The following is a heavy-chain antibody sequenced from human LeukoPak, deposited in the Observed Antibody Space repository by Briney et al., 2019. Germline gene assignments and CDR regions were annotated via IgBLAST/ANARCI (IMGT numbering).Heavy chain of an antibody. CDR3: ARGERGGYFDWLSYPLFDY. V-gene: IGHV1-2*02. CDR2: INPNSGGT. D-gene: IGHD3-9*01. CDR1: GYTFTGYY. J-gene: IGHJ4*02. Sequence: ASVKVSCKASGYTFTGYYMHWVRQAPGQGLEWMGWINPNSGGTNYAQKFQVRVTMTRDTSISTAYMELSRLRSDDTAVYYCARGERGGYFDWLSYPLFDYWGQGTLVTVSS.